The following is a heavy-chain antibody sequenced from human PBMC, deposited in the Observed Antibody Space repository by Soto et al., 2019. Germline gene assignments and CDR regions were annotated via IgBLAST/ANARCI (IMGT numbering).Heavy chain of an antibody. D-gene: IGHD2-8*01. J-gene: IGHJ6*02. CDR1: GASVTSYY. CDR2: IYTSGNT. Sequence: QVQLQGSDPRLLKTSETLSLTCTVSGASVTSYYWSWIRQPAGKGLDWIGRIYTSGNTDYNPSLKSRVTLSLETSQNQVSLKLSSVTAADTAIYYCARDGVGPHGMDVWGQGTTVTVSS. V-gene: IGHV4-4*07. CDR3: ARDGVGPHGMDV.